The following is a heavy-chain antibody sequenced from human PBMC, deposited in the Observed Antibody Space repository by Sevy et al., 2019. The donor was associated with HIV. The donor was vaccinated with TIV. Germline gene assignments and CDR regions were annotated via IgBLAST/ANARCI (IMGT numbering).Heavy chain of an antibody. CDR2: IWYDGSNK. V-gene: IGHV3-33*01. CDR1: GFTFSSYG. CDR3: ARDRLRYYGSGSYRYYYGMDV. D-gene: IGHD3-10*01. Sequence: GGSLRLSCAASGFTFSSYGMHWVRQAPGKGLEWVAVIWYDGSNKYYADSVKGRFTISRDNSKNTRYLQMNSLRAEDTAVYYCARDRLRYYGSGSYRYYYGMDVWGQGTTVTVSS. J-gene: IGHJ6*02.